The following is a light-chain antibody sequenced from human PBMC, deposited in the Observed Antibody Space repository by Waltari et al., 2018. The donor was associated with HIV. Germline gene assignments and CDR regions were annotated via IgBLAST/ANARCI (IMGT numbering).Light chain of an antibody. Sequence: IQMTQSPSSMSASVGDKVTITCRATQFISTSLAWYQQRPNRAPKLLIFDASRLQTWAPSRFSGRGSGTQFTLTINSLQPEDVATYYCQQANSFPHTFGQGT. CDR2: DAS. CDR3: QQANSFPHT. V-gene: IGKV1-12*01. J-gene: IGKJ2*01. CDR1: QFISTS.